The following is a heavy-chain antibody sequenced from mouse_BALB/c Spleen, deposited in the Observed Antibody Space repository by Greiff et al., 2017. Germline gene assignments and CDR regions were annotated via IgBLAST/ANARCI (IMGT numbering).Heavy chain of an antibody. CDR1: GFSLTSYG. D-gene: IGHD2-1*01. Sequence: QVHVKQSGPGLVQPSQSLSITCTVSGFSLTSYGVHWVRQSPGKGLEWLGVIWSGGSTDYNAAFISRLSISKDNSKSQVFFKMNSLQADDTAIYYCARIYYGNYDAMDYWGQGTSVTVSS. V-gene: IGHV2-4-1*01. CDR3: ARIYYGNYDAMDY. J-gene: IGHJ4*01. CDR2: IWSGGST.